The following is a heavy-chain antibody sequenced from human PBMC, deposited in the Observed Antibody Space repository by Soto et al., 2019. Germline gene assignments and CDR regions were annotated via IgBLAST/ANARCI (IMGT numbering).Heavy chain of an antibody. CDR3: ARQTYSGSYEYYFDY. Sequence: SETLSLTCTVSGGSISSSSYYWGWIREPPGRGREGIGSIYYSGSTYYNPSLTSRVTISVDTSTNPLSLKLSSVPAADTAVYYCARQTYSGSYEYYFDYWGQGTLVTVSS. D-gene: IGHD1-26*01. CDR1: GGSISSSSYY. J-gene: IGHJ4*02. V-gene: IGHV4-39*01. CDR2: IYYSGST.